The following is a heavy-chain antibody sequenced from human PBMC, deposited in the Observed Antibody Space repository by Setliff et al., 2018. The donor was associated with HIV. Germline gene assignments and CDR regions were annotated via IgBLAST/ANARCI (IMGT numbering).Heavy chain of an antibody. Sequence: SETLSLTCTVSGGSISSHYWSWIRQPPGKGLEWIGSIYYSGSTNYNPSLKSRVTISVDTSKNQFSLKLSSVTAADTAVYYCARAPPGIQNDAFDVWGQGTVVTVSS. CDR2: IYYSGST. V-gene: IGHV4-59*11. J-gene: IGHJ3*01. CDR1: GGSISSHY. CDR3: ARAPPGIQNDAFDV.